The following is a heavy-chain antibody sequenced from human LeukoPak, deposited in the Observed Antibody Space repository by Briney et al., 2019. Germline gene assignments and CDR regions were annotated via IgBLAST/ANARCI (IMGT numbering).Heavy chain of an antibody. D-gene: IGHD1-7*01. J-gene: IGHJ5*02. Sequence: GGSLRLSCAASGFTFDDYGMHWVRQAPGKGLEWVSGISWNSGSIGYADSVKGRFTISRDNAKNSLYLQMNSLRAEDTALYYCAKGTPELQGWFDPWGQGTLVTVSS. CDR1: GFTFDDYG. CDR3: AKGTPELQGWFDP. CDR2: ISWNSGSI. V-gene: IGHV3-9*01.